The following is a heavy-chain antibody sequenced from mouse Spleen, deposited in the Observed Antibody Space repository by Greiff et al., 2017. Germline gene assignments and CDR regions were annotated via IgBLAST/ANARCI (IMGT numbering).Heavy chain of an antibody. Sequence: EVMLVESGGGLVKLGGSLKLSCAASGFTFSSYAMSWVRQTPEKRLEWVATISSGGGNTYYPDSVKGRFTISRDNAKNTLYLQMSSLKSEDTAMYYCARRGGGTAWFAYWGQGTLVTVSA. J-gene: IGHJ3*01. CDR2: ISSGGGNT. CDR1: GFTFSSYA. D-gene: IGHD3-3*01. CDR3: ARRGGGTAWFAY. V-gene: IGHV5-9*01.